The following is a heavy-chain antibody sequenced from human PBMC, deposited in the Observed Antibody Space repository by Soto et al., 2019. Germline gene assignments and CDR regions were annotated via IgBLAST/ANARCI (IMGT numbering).Heavy chain of an antibody. CDR1: GYTFTSYG. V-gene: IGHV1-18*01. Sequence: ASVKVSCKASGYTFTSYGISWVREAPGQGLEWIGWISAYNGNTNYAQKLQGRVTMTTDTSTSTAYMELRSLRSDDTAVYYCAREVGATTFDYYYGMDVWGQGTTVTVS. CDR3: AREVGATTFDYYYGMDV. CDR2: ISAYNGNT. D-gene: IGHD1-26*01. J-gene: IGHJ6*02.